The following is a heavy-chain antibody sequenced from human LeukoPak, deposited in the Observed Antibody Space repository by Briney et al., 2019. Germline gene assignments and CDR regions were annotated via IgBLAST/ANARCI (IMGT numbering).Heavy chain of an antibody. D-gene: IGHD2-8*01. J-gene: IGHJ4*02. CDR2: IKHNGDT. CDR3: AGRYPGVGVSGNY. CDR1: GGSFTDFY. V-gene: IGHV4-34*01. Sequence: SETLSLTCAVFGGSFTDFYWTWIRQSPGNGLEWIGGIKHNGDTIYNPSFKSRVTISLDTSKSQFSLELTSVTAADTAIYYCAGRYPGVGVSGNYWGQGALVTVSS.